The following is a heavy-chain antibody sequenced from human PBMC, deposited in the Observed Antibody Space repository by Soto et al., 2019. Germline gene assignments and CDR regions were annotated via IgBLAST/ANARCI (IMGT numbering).Heavy chain of an antibody. Sequence: EVQLLESGGGLVQPGGSLRLSCAASGFAFSSYAMSWVRQAPGKGLEWVSAITNGGGSTYSAEYVKGRFTISRDNSKNTLYLQLNSLRVEGTAVYYCAKNPSPSSLGWFDPSGQGTLVTVSS. CDR2: ITNGGGST. J-gene: IGHJ5*02. V-gene: IGHV3-23*01. CDR1: GFAFSSYA. CDR3: AKNPSPSSLGWFDP. D-gene: IGHD2-15*01.